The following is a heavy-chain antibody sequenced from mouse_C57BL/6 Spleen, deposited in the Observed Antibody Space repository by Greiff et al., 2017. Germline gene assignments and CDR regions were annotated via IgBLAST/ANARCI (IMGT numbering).Heavy chain of an antibody. V-gene: IGHV1-15*01. D-gene: IGHD1-1*01. CDR1: GYTFTDYE. CDR2: IDPETGGT. CDR3: TREDYYGSSSYYYAMDY. Sequence: VQLQQSGAELVRPGASVTLSCKASGYTFTDYEMHWVKQTPVHGLEWIGAIDPETGGTAYNQKFKGKAILTADKSSSTAYMELRSLTSEDSAVYYCTREDYYGSSSYYYAMDYWGQGTSVTVSS. J-gene: IGHJ4*01.